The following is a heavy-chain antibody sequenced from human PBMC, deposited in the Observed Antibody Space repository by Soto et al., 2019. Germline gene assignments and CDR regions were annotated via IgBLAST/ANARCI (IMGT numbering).Heavy chain of an antibody. J-gene: IGHJ4*02. V-gene: IGHV3-73*01. CDR1: GFTFSGSA. D-gene: IGHD3-3*01. CDR2: IRSKANSYAT. CDR3: ASQVGDAYNVAGCYDY. Sequence: EVQLVESGGGLVQPEGSLKLSCAASGFTFSGSAMHWIRQAPGKGLEWVGRIRSKANSYATSYAASVQGRFTVSRADSKITAYLHMNSLKTEDTAVYYCASQVGDAYNVAGCYDYWGQGTVVIVSS.